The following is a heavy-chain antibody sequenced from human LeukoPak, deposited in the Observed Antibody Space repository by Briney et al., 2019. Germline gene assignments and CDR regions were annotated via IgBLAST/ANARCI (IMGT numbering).Heavy chain of an antibody. CDR1: GFTFSSHG. J-gene: IGHJ4*02. D-gene: IGHD3-22*01. CDR2: ISPSGSIS. V-gene: IGHV3-23*01. Sequence: GGTLRLSCAASGFTFSSHGINWVRQAPGKGLEWVSGISPSGSISYYADSVKGRFTISRDNSKNTLYLQMNSLRAEDTAVYYCAKDLNYYDSSGFDYWGQGTRVTVSS. CDR3: AKDLNYYDSSGFDY.